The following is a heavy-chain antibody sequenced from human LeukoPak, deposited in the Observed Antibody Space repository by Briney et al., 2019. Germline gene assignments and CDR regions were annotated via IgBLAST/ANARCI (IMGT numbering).Heavy chain of an antibody. Sequence: GGSLRLSCAASGFTFSSYGMHWVRQAPGKGLEWVSAISGSGGSTYYADSVKGRFTISRDNSKNTLYLQMNSLRAEDTAVYYCAKEAQQTGRIPRNYYDSSGYYFSWGQGTLVTVSS. D-gene: IGHD3-22*01. CDR1: GFTFSSYG. CDR2: ISGSGGST. J-gene: IGHJ5*02. V-gene: IGHV3-23*01. CDR3: AKEAQQTGRIPRNYYDSSGYYFS.